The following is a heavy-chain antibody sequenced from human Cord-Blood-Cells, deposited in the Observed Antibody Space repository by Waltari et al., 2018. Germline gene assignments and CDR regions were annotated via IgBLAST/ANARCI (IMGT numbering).Heavy chain of an antibody. J-gene: IGHJ3*02. CDR1: GFTVSGNY. D-gene: IGHD2-2*02. V-gene: IGHV3-53*01. CDR3: ARTVVVPAAIQAFDI. Sequence: EVQLVESGGGLIQPGGSLRRSWAASGFTVSGNYMSWVRQAPWKGLEWVLVIYSGGSTYYADSVKGRFTITRDNSKNPLYLQMNSLRAEDTAVYYCARTVVVPAAIQAFDIWGQGTMVTVSS. CDR2: IYSGGST.